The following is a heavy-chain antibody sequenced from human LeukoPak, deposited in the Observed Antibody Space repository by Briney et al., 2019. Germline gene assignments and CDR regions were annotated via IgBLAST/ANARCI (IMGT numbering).Heavy chain of an antibody. CDR2: INHSGST. CDR1: GGSFSGYY. Sequence: PSETLSLTCAVYGGSFSGYYWSWIRQPPGKGLEWIGEINHSGSTNYNPSLKSRVTISVDTSKNQFSLKLSSVTAADTAVYYCARGEYSSGWLYYYYYMDVWGKGTTVTVSS. CDR3: ARGEYSSGWLYYYYYMDV. J-gene: IGHJ6*03. D-gene: IGHD6-19*01. V-gene: IGHV4-34*01.